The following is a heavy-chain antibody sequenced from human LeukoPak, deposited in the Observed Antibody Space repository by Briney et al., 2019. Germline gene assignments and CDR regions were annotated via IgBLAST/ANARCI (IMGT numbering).Heavy chain of an antibody. CDR2: VFYSGPT. D-gene: IGHD1-26*01. CDR1: GDSIDSYY. Sequence: PWETLSLTCTVSGDSIDSYYWSWIRQPPGEGLQWIGYVFYSGPTNYDASLKSRVAISVDRSKNQFSLKLTSVSAADTAVYYCAGRPARYFDSWGQGTPVTVSS. J-gene: IGHJ4*02. V-gene: IGHV4-59*01. CDR3: AGRPARYFDS.